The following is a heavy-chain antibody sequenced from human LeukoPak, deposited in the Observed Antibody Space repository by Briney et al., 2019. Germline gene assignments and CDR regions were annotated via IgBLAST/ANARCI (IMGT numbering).Heavy chain of an antibody. CDR1: GFTFSSYA. CDR3: ARDSGYEYDY. Sequence: PGGSLRLSCAASGFTFSSYAMSWVRQAPGKGLEWVSAISGSGGSTYYADSVKGRFTISRDNAKNSLYLQMNSLRAEDTAVYYCARDSGYEYDYWGQGTLVTVSS. V-gene: IGHV3-23*01. CDR2: ISGSGGST. D-gene: IGHD5-12*01. J-gene: IGHJ4*02.